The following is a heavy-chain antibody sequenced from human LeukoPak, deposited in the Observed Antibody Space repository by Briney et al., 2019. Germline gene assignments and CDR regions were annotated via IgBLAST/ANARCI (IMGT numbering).Heavy chain of an antibody. CDR3: ASSWGRPQPPFDY. Sequence: SETLSLTCAVSGGSISSGGYSWSWIRQPPGKGLEWIGYIYHSGSTNYNPSLKSRVTISVDTSKNQFSLKLSSVTAADTAVYYCASSWGRPQPPFDYWGQGTLVTVSS. J-gene: IGHJ4*02. V-gene: IGHV4-30-2*01. CDR1: GGSISSGGYS. D-gene: IGHD3-16*01. CDR2: IYHSGST.